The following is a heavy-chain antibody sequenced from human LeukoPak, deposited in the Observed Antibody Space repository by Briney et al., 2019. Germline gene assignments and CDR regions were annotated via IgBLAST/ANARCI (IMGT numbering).Heavy chain of an antibody. D-gene: IGHD2-21*02. CDR2: ISGSGGST. J-gene: IGHJ4*02. CDR1: GFTFSSYA. CDR3: AKHWRKPSCIVVVTAIRGGSFDY. Sequence: GGSLRLSCAASGFTFSSYAMSWVRQAPGKGLEWVSAISGSGGSTYYADSVKGRFTISRDNSKNTLYLQMNSLRAEDTAVYYCAKHWRKPSCIVVVTAIRGGSFDYWGQGTLVTVSS. V-gene: IGHV3-23*01.